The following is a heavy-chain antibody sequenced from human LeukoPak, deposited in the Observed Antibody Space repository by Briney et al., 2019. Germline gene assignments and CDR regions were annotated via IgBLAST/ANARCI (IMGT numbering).Heavy chain of an antibody. J-gene: IGHJ6*03. CDR1: GFTFSDYA. Sequence: GGSLRLSCAASGFASGFTFSDYAVSWVRQAPGKGPEWVASVNGRGATTYYADSVRGRFTISRDNSKNTLYLQMISLGADDTAIYFCAKAPATGEGYYFYYMDVWGKGTTVTVSS. CDR3: AKAPATGEGYYFYYMDV. CDR2: VNGRGATT. D-gene: IGHD7-27*01. V-gene: IGHV3-23*01.